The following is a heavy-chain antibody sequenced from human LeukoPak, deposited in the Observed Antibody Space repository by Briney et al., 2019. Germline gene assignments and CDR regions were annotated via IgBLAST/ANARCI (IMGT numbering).Heavy chain of an antibody. CDR2: MNPDSGKT. V-gene: IGHV1-8*01. CDR1: GYAFTSYD. Sequence: ASVKVSCKASGYAFTSYDINWVRQATGQGLEWMGWMNPDSGKTGYVQTFQGRVTMTRNTSISTAYMELSSLRSEDTAVYYCARESYYDYVWGSYNWFDPWGQGTLVTVSS. D-gene: IGHD3-16*01. CDR3: ARESYYDYVWGSYNWFDP. J-gene: IGHJ5*02.